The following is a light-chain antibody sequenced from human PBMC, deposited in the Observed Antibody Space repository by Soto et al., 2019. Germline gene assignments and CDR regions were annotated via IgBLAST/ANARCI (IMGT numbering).Light chain of an antibody. Sequence: DIQMTQSPSAMSASVGDRVTITCRASQGISNYLAWFQQRPGRFPKRVIYSASSLQSGVPSMFSGSGSGTEFTLTSSSLQPEDFATYYCVQHRSYPWTFGQGTKVEIK. V-gene: IGKV1-17*03. CDR2: SAS. CDR1: QGISNY. CDR3: VQHRSYPWT. J-gene: IGKJ1*01.